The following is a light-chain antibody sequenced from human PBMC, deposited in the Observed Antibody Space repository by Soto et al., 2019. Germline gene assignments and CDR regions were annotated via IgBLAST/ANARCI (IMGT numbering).Light chain of an antibody. J-gene: IGLJ2*01. CDR3: CSYAGGDTLV. CDR2: EVI. CDR1: SSDVGSYNL. V-gene: IGLV2-23*02. Sequence: QPALTQPASVSGSPGQSITISCTGTSSDVGSYNLVSWYQQHPGKAPKLMIYEVIKRPSGVSHRFSGSKSGNTASLTISGLQAEDEAIYHCCSYAGGDTLVFGGGTQLTVL.